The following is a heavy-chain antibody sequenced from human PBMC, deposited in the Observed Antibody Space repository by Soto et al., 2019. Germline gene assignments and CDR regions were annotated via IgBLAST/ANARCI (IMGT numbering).Heavy chain of an antibody. J-gene: IGHJ6*02. V-gene: IGHV4-34*01. D-gene: IGHD2-2*01. CDR1: GGSFSGYY. Sequence: SETLSLTCAVYGGSFSGYYWSWIRQPPGKGLEWIGEINHSGSTNYNPSLKSRVTISVDTSKNQFSLKLSSVTAADTAVYYCARRYCSSTSCYRAAGLRYYYYYGMDVWGQGTTVT. CDR2: INHSGST. CDR3: ARRYCSSTSCYRAAGLRYYYYYGMDV.